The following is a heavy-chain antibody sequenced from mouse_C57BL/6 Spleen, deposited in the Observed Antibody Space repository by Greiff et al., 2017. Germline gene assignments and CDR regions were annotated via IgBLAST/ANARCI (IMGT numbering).Heavy chain of an antibody. CDR1: GFTFSDYG. V-gene: IGHV5-17*01. J-gene: IGHJ2*01. CDR3: ARGYGLYYFDY. CDR2: ISSGSSTI. D-gene: IGHD2-10*02. Sequence: EVHLVESGGGLVKPGGSLKLSCAASGFTFSDYGMHWVRQAPEKGLEWVAYISSGSSTIYYADTVKGRFTLSRDNANNTLFLQMTSLRSEDTAMYYFARGYGLYYFDYWGQGTTLTVSS.